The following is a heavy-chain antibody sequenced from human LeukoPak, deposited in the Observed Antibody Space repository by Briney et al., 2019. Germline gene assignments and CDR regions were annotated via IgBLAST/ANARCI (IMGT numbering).Heavy chain of an antibody. V-gene: IGHV5-51*01. CDR2: IYPGDSDT. CDR1: GYSFTSYW. D-gene: IGHD2-2*01. CDR3: AAAGSTSPDAFDI. Sequence: GGSLRLSCKGSGYSFTSYWIGWVRQMPGKGLEWMGIIYPGDSDTRYSPSFQGQVTISADKSISTAYLQWSRLKASDTAMYYCAAAGSTSPDAFDIWGQGTMVTVSS. J-gene: IGHJ3*02.